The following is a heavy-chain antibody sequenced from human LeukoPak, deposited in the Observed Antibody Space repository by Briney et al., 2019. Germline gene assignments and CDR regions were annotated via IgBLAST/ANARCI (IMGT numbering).Heavy chain of an antibody. CDR1: GYSISSGYY. D-gene: IGHD6-6*01. CDR3: ARLYSGLAKTHFAY. Sequence: SETLSLTCTVSGYSISSGYYWGWVRQPPGKGLEWIGSIYHSGSTYYNPSLKSRVTISVDTSKNQFSLKLSSVTAADTAVYYCARLYSGLAKTHFAYWGQGTRVTVSS. CDR2: IYHSGST. J-gene: IGHJ4*02. V-gene: IGHV4-38-2*02.